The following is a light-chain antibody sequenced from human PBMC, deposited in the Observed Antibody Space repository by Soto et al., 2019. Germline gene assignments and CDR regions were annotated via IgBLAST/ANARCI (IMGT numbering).Light chain of an antibody. Sequence: EIVLTQSPATLSVSPGERATLSCRASQSVNQTLGRYQQKPGQAPRLLIYVASYRATGIPARFSGSGAGTEYTLISSNLQAEDLAFYYCQQFINWPHTIGEGTRLEIK. J-gene: IGKJ2*01. CDR2: VAS. CDR1: QSVNQT. CDR3: QQFINWPHT. V-gene: IGKV3-15*01.